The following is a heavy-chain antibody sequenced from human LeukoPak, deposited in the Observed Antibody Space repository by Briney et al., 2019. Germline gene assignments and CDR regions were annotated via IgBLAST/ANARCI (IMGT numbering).Heavy chain of an antibody. D-gene: IGHD3-10*01. CDR2: IYYSGTT. CDR3: ATQVGYGSGTYYINLFDY. V-gene: IGHV4-39*01. Sequence: SETLSLTCTVSGGSISSTSYYWGWIRQPPGEGLEWIGSIYYSGTTYYNPSLKSRVTISLDTSQNQFSLRMTSVTAADTAVYYCATQVGYGSGTYYINLFDYWGQGTLLTVSS. J-gene: IGHJ4*02. CDR1: GGSISSTSYY.